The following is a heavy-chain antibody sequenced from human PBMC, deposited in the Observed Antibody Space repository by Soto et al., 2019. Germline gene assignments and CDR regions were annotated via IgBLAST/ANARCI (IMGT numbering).Heavy chain of an antibody. D-gene: IGHD2-15*01. CDR3: AKDSVVVAAQWQSWYFDL. CDR1: GFTFSSYA. J-gene: IGHJ2*01. CDR2: ISGSGGST. Sequence: PGGSLRLSCAASGFTFSSYAMSWVRQAPGKGLEWVSAISGSGGSTYYADSVKGRFTISRDNSKNTLYLQMNSLRAEDTAVYYCAKDSVVVAAQWQSWYFDLWGRGTLVTVSS. V-gene: IGHV3-23*01.